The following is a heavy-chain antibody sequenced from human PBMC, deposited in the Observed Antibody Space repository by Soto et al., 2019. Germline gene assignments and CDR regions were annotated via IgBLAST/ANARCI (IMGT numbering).Heavy chain of an antibody. J-gene: IGHJ3*01. CDR3: AKYGYSSGYYDGLDV. D-gene: IGHD3-22*01. CDR2: ISGGGCRT. Sequence: GGSLRLSCAASGFTFNTYAMSWVRQAPGKGLEWVSAISGGGCRTYYLDSVEGRFTISGENSKNTLYLQMNSLRAEDTAVYYCAKYGYSSGYYDGLDVWGQGTLVTVSS. V-gene: IGHV3-23*01. CDR1: GFTFNTYA.